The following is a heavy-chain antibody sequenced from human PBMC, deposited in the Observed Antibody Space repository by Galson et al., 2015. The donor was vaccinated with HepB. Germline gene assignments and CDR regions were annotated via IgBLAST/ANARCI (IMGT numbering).Heavy chain of an antibody. D-gene: IGHD2-21*01. V-gene: IGHV3-23*01. CDR1: GFTFSSHA. Sequence: SLRLSCAASGFTFSSHAMNWVRQAPGKGLEWVSGINNDGGGAKHADSVKGRFSISRDNSRNTWYLHMNTLRVEDTAVYYCATRDWGLVLGGWGQGSLVTVSS. J-gene: IGHJ4*02. CDR2: INNDGGGA. CDR3: ATRDWGLVLGG.